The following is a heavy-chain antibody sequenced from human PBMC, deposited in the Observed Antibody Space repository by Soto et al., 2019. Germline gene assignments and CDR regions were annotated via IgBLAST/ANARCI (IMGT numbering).Heavy chain of an antibody. D-gene: IGHD3-9*01. CDR1: GGSISSSSYY. J-gene: IGHJ4*02. CDR2: IYYSGST. V-gene: IGHV4-39*01. CDR3: ASSFDWLLALRY. Sequence: QLQLQESGPGLVKPSETLSLTCTVSGGSISSSSYYWGWIRQPPGKGLEWIGSIYYSGSTYYNPSLKSRVTISVDTSKNQFSLKLSSVTAADTAVYYCASSFDWLLALRYWGQGTLVTVSS.